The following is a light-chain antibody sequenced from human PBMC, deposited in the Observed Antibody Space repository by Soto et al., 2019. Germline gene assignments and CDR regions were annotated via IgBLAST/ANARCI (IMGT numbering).Light chain of an antibody. J-gene: IGKJ5*01. CDR2: DAF. Sequence: IVLTQSPATLSLWPGETAILSCRASQSVSSLLSWYQQKPGQAPRLLIYDAFSRAPGVPARFRGSGSETDFTLTISSLEPEDFALYYCQQRSSWITFGQGTRLEIE. CDR1: QSVSSL. CDR3: QQRSSWIT. V-gene: IGKV3-11*01.